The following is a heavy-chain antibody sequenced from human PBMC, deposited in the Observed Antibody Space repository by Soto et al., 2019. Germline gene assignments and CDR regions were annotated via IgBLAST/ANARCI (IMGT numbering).Heavy chain of an antibody. CDR2: IKQDGTEK. CDR3: AGVAI. D-gene: IGHD5-12*01. Sequence: EVQLVESGGGLVQPGGSLRLSCAASGFTFSNYWMSWVRQAPGKGLEWVANIKQDGTEKNYVDSVRGRFTISRDNAKHTLDLQINSLTAEDTAVYYCAGVAIWGQGTLVTVSS. J-gene: IGHJ4*02. V-gene: IGHV3-7*01. CDR1: GFTFSNYW.